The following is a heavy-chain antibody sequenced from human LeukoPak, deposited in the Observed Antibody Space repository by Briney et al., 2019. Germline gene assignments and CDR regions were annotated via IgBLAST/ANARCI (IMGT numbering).Heavy chain of an antibody. CDR3: ANYYDSSGYYLT. V-gene: IGHV4-59*01. J-gene: IGHJ4*02. Sequence: PSETLSLTCTVSGGSISSYYWSWIRQPPGKGLEWIGYIHYSGSTNYNPSLKSRVTISVDTSKNQFSLKLSSVTAADTAVYYCANYYDSSGYYLTWGQGILVTVSS. D-gene: IGHD3-22*01. CDR1: GGSISSYY. CDR2: IHYSGST.